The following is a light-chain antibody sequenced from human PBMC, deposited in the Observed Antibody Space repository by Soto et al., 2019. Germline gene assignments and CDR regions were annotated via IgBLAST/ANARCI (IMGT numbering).Light chain of an antibody. J-gene: IGKJ1*01. CDR3: QQYNSYWT. Sequence: DIQMTQSPSTLSASVGDRVTITCRASQSISSWLAWYQQKPGKAPKLLIYDASSLESGVPSWFSGSGSGTEFTLTISSLQPDDFATYYYQQYNSYWTFGQGTKVEIK. CDR1: QSISSW. V-gene: IGKV1-5*01. CDR2: DAS.